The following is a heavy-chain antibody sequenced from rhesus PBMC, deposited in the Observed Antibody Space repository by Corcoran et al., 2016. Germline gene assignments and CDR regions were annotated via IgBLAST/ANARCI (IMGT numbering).Heavy chain of an antibody. J-gene: IGHJ6*01. CDR2: TGGKSRTT. CDR1: GYSISSGFG. V-gene: IGHV4-127*01. D-gene: IGHD6-25*01. CDR3: ARGGGSWNYGLDS. Sequence: QVQLQESGPGLVKPSETLSLTCAVSGYSISSGFGWSWIRQPPGKGLEWIGFTGGKSRTTKYKSDLKKRVTMSKDTSKNQFSLKLSSGTAADTAVYYCARGGGSWNYGLDSWGQGVVVTVSS.